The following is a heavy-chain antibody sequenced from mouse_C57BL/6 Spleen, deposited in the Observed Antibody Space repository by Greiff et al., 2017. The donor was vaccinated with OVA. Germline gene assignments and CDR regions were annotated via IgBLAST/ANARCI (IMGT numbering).Heavy chain of an antibody. Sequence: VQLQESGAELVRPGASVTLSCKASGYTFTDYEMHWVKQTPVHGLEWIGAIDPETGGTAYNQKFKGKAILTADKSSSTAYMELRSLTSEDSAVYYCTRWGDSSGLGAYWGQGTLVTVSA. CDR2: IDPETGGT. D-gene: IGHD3-2*02. CDR3: TRWGDSSGLGAY. CDR1: GYTFTDYE. J-gene: IGHJ3*01. V-gene: IGHV1-15*01.